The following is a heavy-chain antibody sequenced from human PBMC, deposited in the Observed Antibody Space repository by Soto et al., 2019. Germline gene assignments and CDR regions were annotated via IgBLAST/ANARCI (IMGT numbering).Heavy chain of an antibody. CDR1: ARRASRRDYF. CDR3: ARGRYCLTGRCFPNWFDS. V-gene: IGHV4-30-4*01. CDR2: IYKSATT. J-gene: IGHJ5*01. D-gene: IGHD7-27*01. Sequence: SETLRCTCSLSARRASRRDYFGAWIRQPPGQALESIGYIYKSATTYYNPSFESRVAISVDTSKSQFSLNVTSVTAADTAVYFCARGRYCLTGRCFPNWFDSWGQGALVTVS.